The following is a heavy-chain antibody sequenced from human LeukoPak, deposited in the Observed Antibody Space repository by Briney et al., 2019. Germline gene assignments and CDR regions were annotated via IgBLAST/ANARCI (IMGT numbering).Heavy chain of an antibody. Sequence: GGSLRLSCAASGFTFSRYTMGWVRQAPGKGLEWVSAISGSGGSTYYADSVKGRFTISSDNSKNTLYLQMNSLRAEDTAVYYCAKGRSPAQEYYFDYWGQGTLVTVSS. V-gene: IGHV3-23*01. J-gene: IGHJ4*02. CDR2: ISGSGGST. D-gene: IGHD3-10*01. CDR3: AKGRSPAQEYYFDY. CDR1: GFTFSRYT.